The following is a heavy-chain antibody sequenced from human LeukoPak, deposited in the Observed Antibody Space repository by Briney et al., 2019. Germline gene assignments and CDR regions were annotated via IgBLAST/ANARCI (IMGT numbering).Heavy chain of an antibody. J-gene: IGHJ4*02. Sequence: PGGSLRLSCAASGFTFSSYGMHWVRQAPGKGLEWVAVISYDGSNKYYADSVKGRFTISRDNSKNTLYLQMNSLRAEDTAVYYCAKDLPQTRYYGSGSYYNGGFDYWGQGTLVTVSS. V-gene: IGHV3-30*18. CDR2: ISYDGSNK. CDR3: AKDLPQTRYYGSGSYYNGGFDY. D-gene: IGHD3-10*01. CDR1: GFTFSSYG.